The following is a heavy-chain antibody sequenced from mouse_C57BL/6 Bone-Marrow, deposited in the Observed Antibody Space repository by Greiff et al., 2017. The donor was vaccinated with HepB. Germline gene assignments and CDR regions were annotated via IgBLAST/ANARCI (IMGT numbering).Heavy chain of an antibody. V-gene: IGHV1-80*01. CDR2: IYPGDGDT. J-gene: IGHJ3*01. CDR1: GYAFSSYW. CDR3: AREGATLLLRSFAY. Sequence: QVQLQQSGAELVKPGASVKISCKASGYAFSSYWMNWVKQRPGKGLEWIGQIYPGDGDTNYNGKFKGKATLTADKSSSTAYMQLSSLTSEDSAVYFCAREGATLLLRSFAYWGQGTLVTVSA. D-gene: IGHD1-1*01.